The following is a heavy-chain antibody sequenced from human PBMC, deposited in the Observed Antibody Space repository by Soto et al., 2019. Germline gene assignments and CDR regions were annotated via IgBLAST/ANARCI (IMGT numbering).Heavy chain of an antibody. J-gene: IGHJ5*02. CDR2: IGGSGGST. V-gene: IGHV3-23*01. D-gene: IGHD2-21*02. CDR1: GFTFSSYA. CDR3: AKDQYVVVTRNWFDP. Sequence: EVQLLESGGGLVQPGGSLRLSCAASGFTFSSYAMSWVRQAPGKGLEWVSTIGGSGGSTYYADSVKGRFTISRDNSKNTLYLQMNSLRAEDTAVYYCAKDQYVVVTRNWFDPWGQGTLVTVSS.